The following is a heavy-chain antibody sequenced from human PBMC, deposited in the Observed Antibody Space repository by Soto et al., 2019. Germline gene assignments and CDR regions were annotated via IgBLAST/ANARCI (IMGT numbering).Heavy chain of an antibody. Sequence: GGSLRLSCAASGFTFSSYGMHWVRQAPGKGLEWVAVISYDGSNKYYADSVKGRFTISRDNSKNTLYLQMNSLRAEDTAVYYCAKTVWSQNEDAFDIWGQGTMVTVSS. V-gene: IGHV3-30*18. CDR2: ISYDGSNK. J-gene: IGHJ3*02. CDR3: AKTVWSQNEDAFDI. CDR1: GFTFSSYG. D-gene: IGHD2-21*01.